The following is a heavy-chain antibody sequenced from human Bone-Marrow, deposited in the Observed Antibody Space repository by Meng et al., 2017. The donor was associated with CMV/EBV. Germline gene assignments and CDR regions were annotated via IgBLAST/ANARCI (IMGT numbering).Heavy chain of an antibody. CDR2: IRYDGSNK. CDR3: AKDASSSLDY. CDR1: GFTFSSYG. J-gene: IGHJ4*02. V-gene: IGHV3-30*02. Sequence: GESLKISCAASGFTFSSYGMHWVRQAPGKGLEWVAFIRYDGSNKYYADSVKGRFTISRDNSKNTLYLQMNSLRAEDTAVYYCAKDASSSLDYWGQGTRVTVYS. D-gene: IGHD6-6*01.